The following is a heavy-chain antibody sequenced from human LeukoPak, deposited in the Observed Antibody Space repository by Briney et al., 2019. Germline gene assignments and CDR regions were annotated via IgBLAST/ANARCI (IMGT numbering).Heavy chain of an antibody. J-gene: IGHJ3*02. CDR1: GGTFSSYA. V-gene: IGHV1-69*13. D-gene: IGHD2-2*01. CDR2: IIPIFGTA. CDR3: ASTSTDCSSTSCYYDAFDI. Sequence: ASVKVSCKASGGTFSSYAISWVRQASGQGLEWMGGIIPIFGTANYAQKFQGRVTITADESTSTAYMELSSLRSEDTAVYYCASTSTDCSSTSCYYDAFDIWGQGTMVTVSS.